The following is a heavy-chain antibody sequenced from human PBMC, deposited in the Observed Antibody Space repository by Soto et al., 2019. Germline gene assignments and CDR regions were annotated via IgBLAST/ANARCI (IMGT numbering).Heavy chain of an antibody. Sequence: HVQLVQSGGEVRKPGASVKVSCKASGYSFTSYGINWARQAPGQGFEWMRWISNYNGNSKYAEDVQDRITLTTDPFTNTTYMELRSLRSDDTAVYFCARGLYHDFPVPWFGLDVWGEGTTVTVSS. CDR1: GYSFTSYG. J-gene: IGHJ6*04. V-gene: IGHV1-18*01. D-gene: IGHD3-10*01. CDR3: ARGLYHDFPVPWFGLDV. CDR2: ISNYNGNS.